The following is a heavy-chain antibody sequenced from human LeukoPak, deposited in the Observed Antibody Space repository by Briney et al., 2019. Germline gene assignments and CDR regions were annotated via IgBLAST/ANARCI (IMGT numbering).Heavy chain of an antibody. Sequence: ASVKVSCKASGYTFTSYYMHWVRQAPGQGLEWMGGIIPIFGTANYAQKFQGRVTITADKSTSTAYMELSSLRSEDTAVYYCARAYSSKFDPWGQGTLVTVSS. CDR2: IIPIFGTA. J-gene: IGHJ5*02. CDR3: ARAYSSKFDP. CDR1: GYTFTSYY. D-gene: IGHD6-19*01. V-gene: IGHV1-69*06.